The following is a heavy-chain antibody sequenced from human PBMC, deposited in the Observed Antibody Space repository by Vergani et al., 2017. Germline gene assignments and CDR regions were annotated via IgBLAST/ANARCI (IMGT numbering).Heavy chain of an antibody. CDR1: GGSFSSYY. V-gene: IGHV4-4*09. D-gene: IGHD6-13*01. CDR3: ARHGIAARHYYYGMDV. CDR2: IYTSGST. Sequence: QVQLQQWGAGLLKPSETLSLTCAVYGGSFSSYYWSWIRQPPGKGLEWIGYIYTSGSTNYNPSLKSRVTISVDTSKNQFSLKLSSVTAADTAVYYCARHGIAARHYYYGMDVWGQGTTVTVSS. J-gene: IGHJ6*02.